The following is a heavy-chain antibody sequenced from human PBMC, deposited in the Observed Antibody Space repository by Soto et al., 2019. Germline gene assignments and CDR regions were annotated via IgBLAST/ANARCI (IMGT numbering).Heavy chain of an antibody. CDR2: ISAAANT. Sequence: EVQLLESGGGLVHPGGSLRLSCAASGFTFSNYAMSWVRQAPGKGLEWVSAISAAANTYYANSVKGRFTISRDNSKNTLSLQMDSLRAEDTAVYYCAKQVRDGTASPYIFDSWGQGSLVTVSS. CDR1: GFTFSNYA. J-gene: IGHJ4*02. CDR3: AKQVRDGTASPYIFDS. D-gene: IGHD4-4*01. V-gene: IGHV3-23*01.